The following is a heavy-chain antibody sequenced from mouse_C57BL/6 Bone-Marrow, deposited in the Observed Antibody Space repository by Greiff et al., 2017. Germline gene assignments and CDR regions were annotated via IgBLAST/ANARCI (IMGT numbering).Heavy chain of an antibody. CDR1: GYTFTSYW. Sequence: QVQLQQPGAELVRPGTSVKLSCKASGYTFTSYWMRWVKQRPGQGLEWIGVIDPFDSYTNYNQKFKGKATLTVDTSSSTAYMQLSGLTSEDSAVYYFARLRYAMDYWGQGTSVTVSS. CDR2: IDPFDSYT. V-gene: IGHV1-59*01. J-gene: IGHJ4*01. CDR3: ARLRYAMDY. D-gene: IGHD1-1*01.